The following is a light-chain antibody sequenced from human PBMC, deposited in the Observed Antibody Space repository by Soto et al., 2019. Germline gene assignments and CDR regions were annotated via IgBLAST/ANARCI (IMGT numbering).Light chain of an antibody. CDR1: SSDVGGYNY. J-gene: IGLJ1*01. CDR2: DVS. CDR3: ISYTSSSRGV. V-gene: IGLV2-14*01. Sequence: QSVLTQPASVSGSPGQSITISCTGTSSDVGGYNYVSWYQQHPGKAPKLMIYDVSNRPSGVSNRFSGSKSGNTASLTISGLQAEDEADYYCISYTSSSRGVFGTGTKVTVL.